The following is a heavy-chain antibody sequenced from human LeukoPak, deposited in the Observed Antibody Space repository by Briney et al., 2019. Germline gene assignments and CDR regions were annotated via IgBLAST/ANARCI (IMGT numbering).Heavy chain of an antibody. CDR1: GGSISSGSYY. Sequence: SETLSLTCTVSGGSISSGSYYWSWIRQPAGKGLEWIGRIYTSGSTNYNPSLKSRVTISVDTSKNQFSLKLGSVTTADTAVYYCARGSEDWGQGTLVTVSS. CDR2: IYTSGST. D-gene: IGHD3-10*01. J-gene: IGHJ4*02. CDR3: ARGSED. V-gene: IGHV4-61*02.